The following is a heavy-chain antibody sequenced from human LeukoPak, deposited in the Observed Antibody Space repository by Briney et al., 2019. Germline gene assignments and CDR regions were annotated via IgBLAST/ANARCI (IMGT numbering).Heavy chain of an antibody. CDR2: ISYDGTNK. CDR1: GFTFSNYG. J-gene: IGHJ4*02. CDR3: AKPHEVEMVIIDY. D-gene: IGHD5-24*01. Sequence: GRSLRLSCAASGFTFSNYGMHWVRQAPGKGLEWVAVISYDGTNKYYADPLKGRFTISRDNSKNTLYLQMNSLRVEDTAVYYCAKPHEVEMVIIDYRGQGTLVTVSS. V-gene: IGHV3-30*18.